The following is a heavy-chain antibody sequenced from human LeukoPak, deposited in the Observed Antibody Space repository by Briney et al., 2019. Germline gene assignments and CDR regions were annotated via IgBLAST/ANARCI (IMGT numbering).Heavy chain of an antibody. J-gene: IGHJ3*02. CDR1: GGSISSYY. D-gene: IGHD5-24*01. CDR2: IYYGGST. V-gene: IGHV4-59*08. Sequence: SETLSLTCTGSGGSISSYYWSWIRQPPGQGLEWIGYIYYGGSTNYNPSLKSRVTISVDTSKNQFSLKLSSVTAADTAVYYCASVEMATTAFDIWGQGTMVTVSS. CDR3: ASVEMATTAFDI.